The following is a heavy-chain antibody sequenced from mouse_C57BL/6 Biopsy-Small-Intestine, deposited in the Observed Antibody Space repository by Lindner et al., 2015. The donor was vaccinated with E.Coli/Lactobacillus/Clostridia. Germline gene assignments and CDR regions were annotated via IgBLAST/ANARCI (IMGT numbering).Heavy chain of an antibody. CDR3: VRHGVTTYAMDY. D-gene: IGHD2-2*01. CDR1: GFSFNTYA. Sequence: ESGGGLVQPKGSLKLSCAASGFSFNTYAMNWVRQAPGKGLEWVARIRSKSNNYATYYADSVKDRFTISRDDSESMLYLQMNNLKTEDTAMYYCVRHGVTTYAMDYWGQGTSVTVSS. J-gene: IGHJ4*01. CDR2: IRSKSNNYAT. V-gene: IGHV10-1*01.